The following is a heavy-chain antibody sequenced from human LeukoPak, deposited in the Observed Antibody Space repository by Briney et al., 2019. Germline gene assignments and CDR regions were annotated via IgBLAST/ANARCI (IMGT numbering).Heavy chain of an antibody. J-gene: IGHJ2*01. Sequence: SETLSLTCTVSGGSISSGSYYWSWIRQPAGKGLEWIGRIYTSGSTNYNPSLKSRVTISVDTSKSQFSLKLSSVTAADTAVYYCASTFLAYCGGDCYSEPWYFDLWGRGTLVTVSS. CDR2: IYTSGST. CDR1: GGSISSGSYY. CDR3: ASTFLAYCGGDCYSEPWYFDL. D-gene: IGHD2-21*02. V-gene: IGHV4-61*02.